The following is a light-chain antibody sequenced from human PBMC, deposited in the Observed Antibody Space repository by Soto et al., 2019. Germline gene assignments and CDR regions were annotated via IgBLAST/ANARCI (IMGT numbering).Light chain of an antibody. V-gene: IGKV1-17*01. CDR1: QGIRID. CDR3: LQHNTYPFT. CDR2: AAS. J-gene: IGKJ3*01. Sequence: DIQMTQSPSSLSASVGDRVTITCRASQGIRIDLGWYQQKPGKAPKRLIYAASSLESGVPSRFSGSGSGTEFTLTISSLQPEDFATYYCLQHNTYPFTFGPRTKVDLK.